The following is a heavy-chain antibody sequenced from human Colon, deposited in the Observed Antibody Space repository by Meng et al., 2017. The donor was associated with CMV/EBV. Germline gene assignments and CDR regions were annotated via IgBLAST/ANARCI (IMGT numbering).Heavy chain of an antibody. D-gene: IGHD3/OR15-3a*01. J-gene: IGHJ4*02. V-gene: IGHV3-30*04. CDR2: ISNDGNKK. CDR1: GFTFRSYA. CDR3: ARDKGTGAFDY. Sequence: CGATGFTFRSYAMHWVRQDPGKGMEWVASISNDGNKKKYAGSVTSRFTISRDTPKDTLYLEVKSLKTDDTAIYYCARDKGTGAFDYWGQGSLVTVSS.